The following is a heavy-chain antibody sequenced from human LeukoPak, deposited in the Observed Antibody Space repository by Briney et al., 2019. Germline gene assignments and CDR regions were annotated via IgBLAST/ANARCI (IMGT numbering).Heavy chain of an antibody. CDR1: GDTRIKLS. Sequence: GASVTVSCKVSGDTRIKLSMQWGRHAPGKGGEGRGGVDPEDGETIYAQKFQGRVTITEDTSTDKAYMELSSLRSEDTAVYYCATGSSGWYLDYWGQGTLVTVSS. CDR3: ATGSSGWYLDY. D-gene: IGHD6-19*01. V-gene: IGHV1-24*01. CDR2: VDPEDGET. J-gene: IGHJ4*02.